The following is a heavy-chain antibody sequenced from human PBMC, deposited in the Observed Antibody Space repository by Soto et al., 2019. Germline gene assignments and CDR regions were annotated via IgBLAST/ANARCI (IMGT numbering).Heavy chain of an antibody. Sequence: GGSLRLSCAASGFTFSSYGMHWVRQAPGKGLEWVAVISYDGSNKYYADSVKGRFTISRDNSKNTLYLQMNSLRAEDTAVYYCANLASMAIFDYWGQGTLVTVSS. D-gene: IGHD2-21*01. V-gene: IGHV3-30*18. CDR3: ANLASMAIFDY. CDR1: GFTFSSYG. CDR2: ISYDGSNK. J-gene: IGHJ4*02.